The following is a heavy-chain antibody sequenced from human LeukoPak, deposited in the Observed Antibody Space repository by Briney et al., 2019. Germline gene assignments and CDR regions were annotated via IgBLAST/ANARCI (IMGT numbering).Heavy chain of an antibody. J-gene: IGHJ4*02. CDR1: GVTFSSYW. CDR3: ARDRGGAPHDY. CDR2: INSDGSST. D-gene: IGHD2-21*01. V-gene: IGHV3-74*01. Sequence: GGSLRLSCAATGVTFSSYWMHWVRQAPGKGLVWVSRINSDGSSTSYADSVKGRFTISRDNAKNTLYLQMNSLRAEDTAVYYCARDRGGAPHDYWGQGTLVTVSS.